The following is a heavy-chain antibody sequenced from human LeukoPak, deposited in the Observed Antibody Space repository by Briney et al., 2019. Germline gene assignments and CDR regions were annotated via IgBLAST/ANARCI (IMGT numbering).Heavy chain of an antibody. CDR1: GYSISSGYY. Sequence: PSETLSLTCTVSGYSISSGYYWGWIRQPPGKGLEWIGSIYHSGSTYYNPSLKSRVTISVDTSKNQFSLKLSSVTAADTAVYYCARKGGYYYYYYYMDVWGKGTTVTVSS. D-gene: IGHD5-12*01. CDR3: ARKGGYYYYYYYMDV. CDR2: IYHSGST. J-gene: IGHJ6*03. V-gene: IGHV4-38-2*02.